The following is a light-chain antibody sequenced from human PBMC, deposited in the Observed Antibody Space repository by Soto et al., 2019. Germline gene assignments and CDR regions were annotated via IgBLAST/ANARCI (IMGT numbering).Light chain of an antibody. CDR3: QKYNSAPLT. Sequence: DIQMTQSPSTLSGSVGDRVTITCRASQTISSWLAWYQQKPWKAPKLLIYKASTLKSGVPSRFSGSGSGTDFTLTISSLQPEDVAAYYCQKYNSAPLTFGGGTKVDIK. V-gene: IGKV1-5*03. CDR2: KAS. J-gene: IGKJ4*01. CDR1: QTISSW.